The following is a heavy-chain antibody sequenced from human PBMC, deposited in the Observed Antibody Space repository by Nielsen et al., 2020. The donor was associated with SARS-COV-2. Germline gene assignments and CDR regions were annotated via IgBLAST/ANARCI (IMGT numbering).Heavy chain of an antibody. CDR3: TTGGLIMVRGVIQY. D-gene: IGHD3-10*01. CDR1: GFTFSNAW. V-gene: IGHV3-15*01. CDR2: IKSKTDAGTT. J-gene: IGHJ4*02. Sequence: GGSLRLSCAASGFTFSNAWMSWVRQAPGKGLEWVGRIKSKTDAGTTDYAAPVKGRFTISRDDSKNTLYLQMDSLKTEDTAVYYCTTGGLIMVRGVIQYWGQGTLVAVSS.